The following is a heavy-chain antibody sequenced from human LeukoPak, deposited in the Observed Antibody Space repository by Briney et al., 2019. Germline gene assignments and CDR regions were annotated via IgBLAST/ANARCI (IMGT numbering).Heavy chain of an antibody. Sequence: SQTLSLTCTVSGGSICSGSYYWSWIRQPAGKGLEWIGRIYTSGSTNYNPSLKSRVTISVDTSKNQFSLKLSSVTAADTAVYYCASTHIVVVIAIPNPLDAFDIWGQGTMVTVSS. V-gene: IGHV4-61*02. CDR1: GGSICSGSYY. D-gene: IGHD2-21*01. CDR3: ASTHIVVVIAIPNPLDAFDI. CDR2: IYTSGST. J-gene: IGHJ3*02.